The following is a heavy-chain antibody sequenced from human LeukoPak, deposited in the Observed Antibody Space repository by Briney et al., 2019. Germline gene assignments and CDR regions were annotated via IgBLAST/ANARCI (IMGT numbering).Heavy chain of an antibody. CDR2: ITSGGGST. J-gene: IGHJ4*02. CDR1: GFTFSSSA. V-gene: IGHV3-64*01. Sequence: GGSLRLSCAGSGFTFSSSAMQWVRQAPGKGLEYVSSITSGGGSTNYANAVKGRFTISRDNSKKLLYLQMGNLRSEDTGVYFCARGTGCRGGSCYSEDLTEASHWGLGTLVTVAS. D-gene: IGHD2-15*01. CDR3: ARGTGCRGGSCYSEDLTEASH.